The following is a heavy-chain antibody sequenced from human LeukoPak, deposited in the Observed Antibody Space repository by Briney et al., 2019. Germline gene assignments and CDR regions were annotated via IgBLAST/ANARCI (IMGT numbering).Heavy chain of an antibody. Sequence: SETLSLTCTVSGGSISSYYWSWIRQPPGKGLEWIGYIYYSGSTNYNPSLKSRVTISVDTSKNQFSLKLSSVTAADTAVYYCARVAGTIGYYYYYMDVWGKGTTVTISS. V-gene: IGHV4-59*12. D-gene: IGHD6-19*01. CDR1: GGSISSYY. CDR3: ARVAGTIGYYYYYMDV. J-gene: IGHJ6*03. CDR2: IYYSGST.